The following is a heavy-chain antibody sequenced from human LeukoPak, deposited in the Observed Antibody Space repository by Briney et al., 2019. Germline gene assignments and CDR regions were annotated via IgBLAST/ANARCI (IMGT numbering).Heavy chain of an antibody. CDR2: ISYDGSNK. CDR1: GFTFSSYG. Sequence: PGGSLRLSCAASGFTFSSYGMHWVRQAPGKGLEWVAVISYDGSNKYYADSVKGRFTISRDNSKNTLYLQMNSLRAEDTAVYYCARDRRMDVWGQGTTVTVSS. CDR3: ARDRRMDV. V-gene: IGHV3-30*03. J-gene: IGHJ6*02.